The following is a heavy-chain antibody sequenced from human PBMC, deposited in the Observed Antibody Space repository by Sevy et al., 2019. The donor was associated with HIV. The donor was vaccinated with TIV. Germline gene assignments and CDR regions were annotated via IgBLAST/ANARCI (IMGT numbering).Heavy chain of an antibody. D-gene: IGHD6-19*01. CDR3: ARITGWRFDY. V-gene: IGHV3-11*04. J-gene: IGHJ4*02. CDR2: FSNSCGTT. Sequence: GGSLRLSCAASGFTFSDYYMSWIRQAPGKGLEWVSYFSNSCGTTNYADSVKGRFTISRDNAKNSLYLQMNSLRAEDTAVYYCARITGWRFDYWGQGTLVTVSS. CDR1: GFTFSDYY.